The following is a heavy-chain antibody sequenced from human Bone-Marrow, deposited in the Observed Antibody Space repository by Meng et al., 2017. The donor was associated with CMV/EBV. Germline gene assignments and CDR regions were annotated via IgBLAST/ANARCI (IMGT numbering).Heavy chain of an antibody. V-gene: IGHV4-34*01. CDR1: SGSFTGYY. Sequence: SLTCAVYSGSFTGYYWTWLRQAPGKGLEWIGEVYPGGGANNSPSLKSRVTISGDTSKKQFSLKLTSVTAADTAVYYCARGVPPFDYWGQGILVTVSS. CDR2: VYPGGGA. CDR3: ARGVPPFDY. J-gene: IGHJ4*02.